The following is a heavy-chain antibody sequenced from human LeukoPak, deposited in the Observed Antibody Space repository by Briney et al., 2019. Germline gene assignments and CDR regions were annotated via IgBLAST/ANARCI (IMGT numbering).Heavy chain of an antibody. CDR1: GGSISSSSYY. CDR3: AGGRGFDPAGHDY. V-gene: IGHV4-39*01. Sequence: SETLSLTCTVSGGSISSSSYYWGGIRQPPGKGLEWIGSIYYSGSTYYNPSLKSRVTISVDTSKNQFSLKLSSVTAADTAVYYCAGGRGFDPAGHDYWGQGTLVTVSS. J-gene: IGHJ4*02. D-gene: IGHD5-12*01. CDR2: IYYSGST.